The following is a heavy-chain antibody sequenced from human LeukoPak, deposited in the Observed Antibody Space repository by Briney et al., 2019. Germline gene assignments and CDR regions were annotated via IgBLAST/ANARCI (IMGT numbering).Heavy chain of an antibody. CDR1: GGTFSSYT. V-gene: IGHV1-18*01. Sequence: SVKVSCKASGGTFSSYTISWVRQAPGQGLEWMGWISAYNGNTNYAQKLQGRVTMTTDTSTSTAYMELRSLRSDDTAVYYCARFAPLYCGGDCSPDYWGQGTLVTVSS. J-gene: IGHJ4*02. CDR3: ARFAPLYCGGDCSPDY. CDR2: ISAYNGNT. D-gene: IGHD2-21*02.